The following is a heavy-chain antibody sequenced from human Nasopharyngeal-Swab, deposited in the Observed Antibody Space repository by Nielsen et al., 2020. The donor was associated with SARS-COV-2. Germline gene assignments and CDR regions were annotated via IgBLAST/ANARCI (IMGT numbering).Heavy chain of an antibody. CDR2: ISHNSGT. Sequence: SETLSLTCTVSGVSITSRYWSWIRQPPGKGLEWIGYISHNSGTSYNPSLKSRVTMFMDTSKNQFSLRLRSVTAADTAVYYCAKEGATGWFDPCGQGTLVTVSS. J-gene: IGHJ5*02. CDR1: GVSITSRY. CDR3: AKEGATGWFDP. V-gene: IGHV4-59*11.